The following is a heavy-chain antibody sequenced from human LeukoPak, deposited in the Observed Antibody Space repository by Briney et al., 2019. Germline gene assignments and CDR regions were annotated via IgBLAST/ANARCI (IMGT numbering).Heavy chain of an antibody. CDR1: GFTFSNHW. Sequence: GGSLRLSCAASGFTFSNHWMSWVRQAPGKGLEWVANIRQDGAERYYVDSVKGRFTISRDNAKNSVYLEMNSLRVEDTAVYCCARAPYFESSGPLWGQGTLVTVSS. J-gene: IGHJ4*02. V-gene: IGHV3-7*01. CDR2: IRQDGAER. D-gene: IGHD3-22*01. CDR3: ARAPYFESSGPL.